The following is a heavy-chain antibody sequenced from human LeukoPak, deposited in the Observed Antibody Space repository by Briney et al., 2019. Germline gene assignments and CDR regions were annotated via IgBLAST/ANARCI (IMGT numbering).Heavy chain of an antibody. V-gene: IGHV1-24*01. CDR1: GYTLTELS. J-gene: IGHJ6*02. Sequence: ASVKVSCKVSGYTLTELSMHWVRQAPGKGLEWMGGFDPEDGETIYAQKFQGRVTMTEDTSTDTAYMELSSLRSEDTAVYYRATLSSGSFPLGAYYYYGMDVWGQGTTVTVSS. CDR3: ATLSSGSFPLGAYYYYGMDV. CDR2: FDPEDGET. D-gene: IGHD1-26*01.